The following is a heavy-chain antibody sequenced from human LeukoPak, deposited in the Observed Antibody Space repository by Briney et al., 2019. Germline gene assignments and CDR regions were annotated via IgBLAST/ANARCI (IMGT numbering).Heavy chain of an antibody. CDR1: GFTFSSYA. Sequence: PGGSLRLSCAASGFTFSSYAMSWVRQAPGKGLEWVSAISGSGGSTYYADSVKGRFTISRDNSKNTLYLQMNSPRAEDTAVYYCAKIQNPNRLRRIFDYWGQGTLVTVSS. V-gene: IGHV3-23*01. D-gene: IGHD4-17*01. CDR3: AKIQNPNRLRRIFDY. CDR2: ISGSGGST. J-gene: IGHJ4*02.